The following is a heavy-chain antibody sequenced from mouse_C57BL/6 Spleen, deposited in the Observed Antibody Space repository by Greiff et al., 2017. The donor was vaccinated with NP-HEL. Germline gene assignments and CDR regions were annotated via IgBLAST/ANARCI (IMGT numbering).Heavy chain of an antibody. Sequence: EVQGVESGGGLVKPGGSLKLSCAASGFTFSDYGMHWVRQAPEKGLEWVAYISSGSSTIYYADTVKGRFTISRDNAKNTLFLQMTSLRSEDTAMYYCAMTGAAQATSYYAMDYWGQGTSVTVSS. J-gene: IGHJ4*01. V-gene: IGHV5-17*01. D-gene: IGHD3-2*02. CDR1: GFTFSDYG. CDR3: AMTGAAQATSYYAMDY. CDR2: ISSGSSTI.